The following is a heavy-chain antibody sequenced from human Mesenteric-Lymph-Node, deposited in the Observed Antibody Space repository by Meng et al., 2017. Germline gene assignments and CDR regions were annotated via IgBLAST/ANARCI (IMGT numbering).Heavy chain of an antibody. CDR1: GFTVSSNY. Sequence: VHRVDDGGGLVQPGGSLGLSCAAAGFTVSSNYMGWVRQAPGKGLGWVSVIYSGGSTYYADSVKGRFTISRDNSKNTLYLEINSLRAEDAAVYYCARDRDWVVWDYWGRGTLVTVSS. V-gene: IGHV3-66*01. CDR2: IYSGGST. D-gene: IGHD3/OR15-3a*01. J-gene: IGHJ4*01. CDR3: ARDRDWVVWDY.